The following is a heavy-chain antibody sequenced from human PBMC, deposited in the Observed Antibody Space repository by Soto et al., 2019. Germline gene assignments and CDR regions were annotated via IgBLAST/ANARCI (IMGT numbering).Heavy chain of an antibody. CDR3: AKDWLGYSGYDPPDY. D-gene: IGHD5-12*01. J-gene: IGHJ4*02. CDR2: ISYDGSNK. V-gene: IGHV3-30*18. Sequence: QVQLVESGGGVVQPGRSLRLSCAASGFTFSSYGMHWVRQAPGKGLEWVAVISYDGSNKYYADSVKGRFTISRDNSKNTLYLQMNSLRAEDTAVYYCAKDWLGYSGYDPPDYWGQGTLVTVSS. CDR1: GFTFSSYG.